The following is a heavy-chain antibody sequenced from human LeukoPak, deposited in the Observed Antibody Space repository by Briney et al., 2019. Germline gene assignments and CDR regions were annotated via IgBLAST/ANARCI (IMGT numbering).Heavy chain of an antibody. D-gene: IGHD7-27*01. CDR3: IRIRTGEHQYGMDV. CDR1: GFPFSTYD. Sequence: GGSLTLSCAASGFPFSTYDMHWVRQTPGKGLDWVSAIDSVGNTYYSGSVKGRFTISRENAKNSLYLQMNSLRDGDTAVYYCIRIRTGEHQYGMDVWGKGTTVTVSS. V-gene: IGHV3-13*01. CDR2: IDSVGNT. J-gene: IGHJ6*04.